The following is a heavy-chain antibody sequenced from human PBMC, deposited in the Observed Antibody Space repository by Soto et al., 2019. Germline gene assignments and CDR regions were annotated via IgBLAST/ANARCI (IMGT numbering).Heavy chain of an antibody. CDR2: MNPNSGNT. CDR1: GYTFTSYD. CDR3: ARGKRRYYYGPGSLYYYYYMDV. Sequence: GASVKVSCKASGYTFTSYDINWVRQATGQGLEWMGWMNPNSGNTGYAQKFQGRVTMTRNTSISTAYMELSSLRSEDTAVFYCARGKRRYYYGPGSLYYYYYMDVWGKGTTVTVSS. J-gene: IGHJ6*03. V-gene: IGHV1-8*01. D-gene: IGHD3-10*01.